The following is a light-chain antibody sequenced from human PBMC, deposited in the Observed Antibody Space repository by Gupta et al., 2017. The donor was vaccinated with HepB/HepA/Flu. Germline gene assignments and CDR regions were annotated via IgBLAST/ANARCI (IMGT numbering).Light chain of an antibody. CDR3: QQSSNWPPIT. V-gene: IGKV3-11*01. CDR1: RSVGTS. J-gene: IGKJ5*01. Sequence: EIVLTQSPDSLSLSPGGSATLSCRATRSVGTSLAWYQQKPGQAPRLLIYDASKRAAGVPARFSGSGSLADFTLTISDLEPEDFAIYYCQQSSNWPPITFGQGTRLEIK. CDR2: DAS.